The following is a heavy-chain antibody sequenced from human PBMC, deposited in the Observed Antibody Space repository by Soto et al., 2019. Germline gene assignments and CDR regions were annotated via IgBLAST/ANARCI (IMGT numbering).Heavy chain of an antibody. CDR3: ARFRGSYGMDV. J-gene: IGHJ6*02. CDR1: GGTFSSYT. V-gene: IGHV1-69*02. Sequence: QVQLVQSGAEVKKPGSSVKVSCKASGGTFSSYTISWVRQAPGQGLEWMGRIIPILGIPNYAQKFQGRVTITANKSTSPAYMELSSLRSEDTAVYYCARFRGSYGMDVWGQGTTVTLSS. D-gene: IGHD3-10*01. CDR2: IIPILGIP.